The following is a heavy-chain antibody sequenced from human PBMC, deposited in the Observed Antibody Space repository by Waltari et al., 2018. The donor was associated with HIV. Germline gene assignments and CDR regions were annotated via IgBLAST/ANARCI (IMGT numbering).Heavy chain of an antibody. J-gene: IGHJ5*02. CDR3: VRDSHDYGEGGHWFDP. D-gene: IGHD4-17*01. CDR1: GFSLTTSS. V-gene: IGHV3-48*01. Sequence: EVQLVESGGGWVQPGGSLRLSCAASGFSLTTSSMNGVRQGPGKGLEWLLYISTKTRYYADSVMGRFTIARDTAKNSWFLQMNSLRAEETALYYCVRDSHDYGEGGHWFDPWGQGTLVTVSS. CDR2: ISTKTR.